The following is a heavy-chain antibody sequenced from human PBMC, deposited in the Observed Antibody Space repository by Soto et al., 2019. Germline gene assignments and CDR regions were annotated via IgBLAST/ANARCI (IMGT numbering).Heavy chain of an antibody. D-gene: IGHD3-22*01. Sequence: GGSLRLSCATSGFNFRSYSMSWVRQAPGKGLEWVASISSSLTYIHYADSVKGRFTISRDNAKNYLFLQMNSVRDEDTAIYYCAREGSYDTSGHYIQAFCYCGQGTLVTVSS. CDR2: ISSSLTYI. V-gene: IGHV3-21*06. J-gene: IGHJ4*02. CDR1: GFNFRSYS. CDR3: AREGSYDTSGHYIQAFCY.